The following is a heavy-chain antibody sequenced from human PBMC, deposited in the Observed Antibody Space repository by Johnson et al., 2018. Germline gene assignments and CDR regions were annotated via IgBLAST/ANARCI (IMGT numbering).Heavy chain of an antibody. CDR2: ISGSGGST. J-gene: IGHJ3*02. V-gene: IGHV3-23*01. Sequence: VQLQESGGGLVQPGGSLRLSCVASGFTFSSYAMSWVRQAPGKGLEWVSAISGSGGSTYYADSVKGRFTISRDNSKNTLYLKMNSGRPEDQAVYYCAKGEMTAVTTDAFDIWGQGTMVTVSS. CDR3: AKGEMTAVTTDAFDI. D-gene: IGHD4-17*01. CDR1: GFTFSSYA.